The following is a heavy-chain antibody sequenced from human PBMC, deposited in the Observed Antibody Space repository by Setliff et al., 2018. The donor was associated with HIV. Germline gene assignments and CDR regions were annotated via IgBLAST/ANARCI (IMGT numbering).Heavy chain of an antibody. CDR3: ASSGYNYGGYYMDV. Sequence: PGGSLRLSCAASGFTFSSCWVTWVRQGPGKGLEWVANIKQDGSEKYYVDSVKGRFTISRDNGKNSLYLQMNSLRAEDTAVYYCASSGYNYGGYYMDVWGKGTTVTV. J-gene: IGHJ6*03. CDR1: GFTFSSCW. D-gene: IGHD5-18*01. CDR2: IKQDGSEK. V-gene: IGHV3-7*03.